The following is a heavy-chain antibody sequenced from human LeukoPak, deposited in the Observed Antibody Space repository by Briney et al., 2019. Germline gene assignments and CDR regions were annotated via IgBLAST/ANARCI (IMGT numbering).Heavy chain of an antibody. J-gene: IGHJ3*02. D-gene: IGHD1-1*01. CDR2: ISGSGGST. CDR3: AREPLYNWNGHGSFEI. V-gene: IGHV3-23*01. Sequence: GGSLRLSCVASGFTFSSYAMSWVRQAPGKGLEWVSAISGSGGSTYYADSVKGRFTISRDNAKNSLYLQMNSLRVDDTAVYYCAREPLYNWNGHGSFEIWGQGTMVTVSS. CDR1: GFTFSSYA.